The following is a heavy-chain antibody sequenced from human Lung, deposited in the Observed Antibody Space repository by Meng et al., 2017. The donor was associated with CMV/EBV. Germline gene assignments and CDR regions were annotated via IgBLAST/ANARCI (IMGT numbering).Heavy chain of an antibody. Sequence: SXXVSXKASGYTFTGYNIHWVRQAPGQGLEWMGWINPNTGDTKYAQKFQGRATLTRDTSISTAYMELSRLKSDDTAVFFCARLFHTSLGTNYYYGMDVWGQGTTVTVSS. CDR2: INPNTGDT. CDR1: GYTFTGYN. J-gene: IGHJ6*02. D-gene: IGHD3-10*01. V-gene: IGHV1-2*02. CDR3: ARLFHTSLGTNYYYGMDV.